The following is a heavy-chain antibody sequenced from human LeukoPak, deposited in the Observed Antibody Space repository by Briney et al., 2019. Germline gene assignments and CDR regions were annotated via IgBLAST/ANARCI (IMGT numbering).Heavy chain of an antibody. D-gene: IGHD3-9*01. CDR1: GFTFGSYG. CDR3: ARARLGILTGYYLGY. J-gene: IGHJ4*02. V-gene: IGHV3-33*01. Sequence: GRSLRLSCAASGFTFGSYGMHWVRQAPGKGLEWVTVIWYDGSNKYYADSVKGRFTISRDNSKDTLYLQMNSLRAEDTAVYYCARARLGILTGYYLGYWGQGTLVTVSS. CDR2: IWYDGSNK.